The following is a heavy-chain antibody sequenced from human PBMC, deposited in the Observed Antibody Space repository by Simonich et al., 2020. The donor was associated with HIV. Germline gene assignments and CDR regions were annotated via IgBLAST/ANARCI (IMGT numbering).Heavy chain of an antibody. D-gene: IGHD1-26*01. CDR1: GYTFTDYY. CDR2: ISPNNGGK. Sequence: QVQLVQSGAEVKKPGASVKVSCKASGYTFTDYYMHWVRQAPGQGLEGMGRISPNNGGKDYPQKFQGRVTMTRDTSISTVYMELSRLRSDDTAIYYCATHGPGSYSSALDIWGQGTMVTVSS. J-gene: IGHJ3*02. V-gene: IGHV1-2*06. CDR3: ATHGPGSYSSALDI.